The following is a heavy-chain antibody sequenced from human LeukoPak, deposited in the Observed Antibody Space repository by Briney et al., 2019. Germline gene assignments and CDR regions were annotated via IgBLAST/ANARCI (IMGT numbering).Heavy chain of an antibody. CDR3: AKERASGYYWGYFDS. J-gene: IGHJ4*02. CDR1: GFNFTTYA. D-gene: IGHD3-10*01. V-gene: IGHV3-23*01. CDR2: ITGSGDGT. Sequence: GGSLRLSCAASGFNFTTYAMSWVRQAPGKGLEWVSAITGSGDGTFSAGSVKGRFIISRDNYKNILYLQMDSVRAEDTALYYCAKERASGYYWGYFDSWGQGTLVTVSS.